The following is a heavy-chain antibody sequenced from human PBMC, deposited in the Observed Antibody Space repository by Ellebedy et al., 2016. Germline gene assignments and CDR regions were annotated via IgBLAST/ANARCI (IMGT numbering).Heavy chain of an antibody. CDR1: GFTFSSYA. J-gene: IGHJ5*02. CDR3: AKDLRYFDNWFDP. D-gene: IGHD3-9*01. CDR2: ISGSGGST. V-gene: IGHV3-23*01. Sequence: GESLKISCAASGFTFSSYAMSWVRQAPGKGLEWVSAISGSGGSTYYADSVKGRFTISRDNSKNTLYLQMNSLRAEDTAVYYCAKDLRYFDNWFDPWGQGTLVTVSS.